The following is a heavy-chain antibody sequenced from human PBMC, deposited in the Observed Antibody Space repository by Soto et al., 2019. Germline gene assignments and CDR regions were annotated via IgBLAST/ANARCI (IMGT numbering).Heavy chain of an antibody. Sequence: QVQLVQSGAEVKKPGSSVKVSCKASGGTFSTYTITWVRQAPGQGLEWMGRIIPIIGIINYAQKFQVRVTITADKCTGTAYMELTRLRSDDTAVYYCAGDPDSHYNDSHAYSYPWGQGTLVTVSS. CDR1: GGTFSTYT. V-gene: IGHV1-69*08. CDR2: IIPIIGII. D-gene: IGHD3-22*01. J-gene: IGHJ5*02. CDR3: AGDPDSHYNDSHAYSYP.